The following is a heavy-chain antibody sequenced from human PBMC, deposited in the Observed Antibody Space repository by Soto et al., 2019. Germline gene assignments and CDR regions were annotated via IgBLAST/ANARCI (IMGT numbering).Heavy chain of an antibody. CDR3: ARAIAGGYGHTTLDY. V-gene: IGHV1-18*01. D-gene: IGHD5-18*01. Sequence: QVQLGQSGAEVKKPGASVKVSCKASGYTFTNYGISWVRQAPGQGLEWMGWINIYNGNTDYAQKFQGRVTMTTDTSTSTVYMELKTLRSDDTALYFCARAIAGGYGHTTLDYWGQGTLVTVSS. CDR1: GYTFTNYG. J-gene: IGHJ4*02. CDR2: INIYNGNT.